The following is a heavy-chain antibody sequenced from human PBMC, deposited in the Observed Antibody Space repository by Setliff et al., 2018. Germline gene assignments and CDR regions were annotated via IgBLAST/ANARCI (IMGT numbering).Heavy chain of an antibody. CDR1: GYSISSGYY. Sequence: PSETLSLTCAVSGYSISSGYYWGWIRQPPGKGLEWIGSIYHSGSTYYNPSLKSRVTISVDTPKNQFSLKLSSVTAADTAVYYCAREWVVHPKYNWFDPWGQGTLVTVSS. CDR2: IYHSGST. D-gene: IGHD2-15*01. J-gene: IGHJ5*02. V-gene: IGHV4-38-2*02. CDR3: AREWVVHPKYNWFDP.